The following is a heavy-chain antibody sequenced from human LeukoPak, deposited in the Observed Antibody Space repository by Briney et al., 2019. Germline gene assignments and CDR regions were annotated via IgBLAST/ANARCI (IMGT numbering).Heavy chain of an antibody. J-gene: IGHJ4*02. Sequence: SQTLSLTCAISGDSVSSNSAAWNWIRQSPSRGLEWLGRTYYRSKWYNDYAVSVRSRITINPDTSKNQFSLKLSSVTAADTAVYYCARDKYTYCGGDCYYFSYWGQGTLVTVSS. CDR1: GDSVSSNSAA. CDR3: ARDKYTYCGGDCYYFSY. V-gene: IGHV6-1*01. D-gene: IGHD2-21*02. CDR2: TYYRSKWYN.